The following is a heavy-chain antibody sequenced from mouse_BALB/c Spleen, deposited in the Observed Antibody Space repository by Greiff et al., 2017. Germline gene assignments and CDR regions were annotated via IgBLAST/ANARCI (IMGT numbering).Heavy chain of an antibody. CDR3: ASYDYDWFAY. D-gene: IGHD2-4*01. J-gene: IGHJ3*01. CDR2: IWAGGST. CDR1: GFSLTSYG. Sequence: QVQLQQSGPGLVAPSQSLSITCTVSGFSLTSYGVHWVRQPPGKGLEWLGVIWAGGSTNYNSALMSRLSISKDNSKSQVFLKMNSLQTDDTAMYYCASYDYDWFAYWGQGTLVTVSA. V-gene: IGHV2-9*02.